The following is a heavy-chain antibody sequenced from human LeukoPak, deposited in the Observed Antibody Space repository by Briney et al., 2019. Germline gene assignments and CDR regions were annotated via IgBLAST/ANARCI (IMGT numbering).Heavy chain of an antibody. V-gene: IGHV4-31*03. CDR2: IYYSGST. D-gene: IGHD3-22*01. J-gene: IGHJ3*02. Sequence: SETLSLTCTVSGGSISSGGYYWSWIRQHPGKGLEWIGYIYYSGSTYYNPSLKSRVTISVDTSKNQFSLKLSSVTAVDTAVYYCARGGQWLSYVAFDIWGQGTMVTVSS. CDR3: ARGGQWLSYVAFDI. CDR1: GGSISSGGYY.